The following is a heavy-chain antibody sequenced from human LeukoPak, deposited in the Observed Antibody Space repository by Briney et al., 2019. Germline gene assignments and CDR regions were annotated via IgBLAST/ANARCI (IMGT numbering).Heavy chain of an antibody. D-gene: IGHD2/OR15-2a*01. J-gene: IGHJ4*02. CDR3: AHRVGHSTGFDY. V-gene: IGHV1-69*02. Sequence: SVKVSCKASGGTFSSYTISWVRQAPEQGLEWMGRIIPILGIANYAQKFQGRVTITADKSTSTAYMELSSLRSEDTAVYYCAHRVGHSTGFDYWGQGTLVTVSS. CDR2: IIPILGIA. CDR1: GGTFSSYT.